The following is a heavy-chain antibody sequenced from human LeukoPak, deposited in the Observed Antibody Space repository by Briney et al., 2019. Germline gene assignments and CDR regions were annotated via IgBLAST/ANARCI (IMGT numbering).Heavy chain of an antibody. Sequence: GGSLRLSCAASGFTFSGYTLNWVRQAPGKGLEWVSYISRPSDTVSYADSVKGRFTISRDNAKNSLYLQMSSLRAEDTAVYYCARDYGYAFDTWGQGTMVTVSS. CDR2: ISRPSDTV. V-gene: IGHV3-48*01. CDR1: GFTFSGYT. J-gene: IGHJ3*02. CDR3: ARDYGYAFDT. D-gene: IGHD3-16*01.